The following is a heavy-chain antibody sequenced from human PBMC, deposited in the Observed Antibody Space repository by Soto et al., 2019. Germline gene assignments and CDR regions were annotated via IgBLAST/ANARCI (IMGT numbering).Heavy chain of an antibody. CDR3: ARGTPIPYWYFDL. CDR2: INPNSGGT. Sequence: QVQLVQSGAEVKKPGASVKVSCKASGYTFTGYYMHWVRQAPGQGLEWMGWINPNSGGTNYAQKFQGWVTMTRDPSISTAYMELSRLRSDDPAVYYCARGTPIPYWYFDLWAVAPWSLSPQ. J-gene: IGHJ2*01. CDR1: GYTFTGYY. D-gene: IGHD2-21*01. V-gene: IGHV1-2*04.